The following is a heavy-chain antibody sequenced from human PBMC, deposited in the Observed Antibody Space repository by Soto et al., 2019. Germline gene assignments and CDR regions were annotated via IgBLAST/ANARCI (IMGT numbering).Heavy chain of an antibody. D-gene: IGHD6-13*01. CDR1: VGTFSSYA. J-gene: IGHJ6*02. CDR2: IIPSFGTA. Sequence: ASVNVSCKASVGTFSSYAISWVRQAPGQGLDWMGGIIPSFGTANYAQKFQGRVTITADKSTSTAYMELSSLRSEDTAVYYCARDVQRSSWFDYYYDYGMDVWGQGTTVTVSS. V-gene: IGHV1-69*06. CDR3: ARDVQRSSWFDYYYDYGMDV.